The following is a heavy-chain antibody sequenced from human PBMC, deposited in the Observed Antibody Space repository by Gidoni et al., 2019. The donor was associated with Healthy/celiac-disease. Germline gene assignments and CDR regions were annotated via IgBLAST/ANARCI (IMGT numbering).Heavy chain of an antibody. Sequence: QVLLQQWGAGLLKPSETLSLTCAVYGGSFSGYYWSWIRQPPGKGLEWIGEINHSGSTNYNPSLKSRVTISVDTSKNQFSLKLSSVTAADTAVYYCARGKDSSGWYLKNFDYWGQGTLVTVSS. D-gene: IGHD6-19*01. J-gene: IGHJ4*02. CDR2: INHSGST. V-gene: IGHV4-34*01. CDR1: GGSFSGYY. CDR3: ARGKDSSGWYLKNFDY.